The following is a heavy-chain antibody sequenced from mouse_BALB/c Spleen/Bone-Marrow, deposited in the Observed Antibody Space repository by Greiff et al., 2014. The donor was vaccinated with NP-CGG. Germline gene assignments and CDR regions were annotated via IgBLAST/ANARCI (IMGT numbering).Heavy chain of an antibody. CDR2: IYPGDGDT. Sequence: QVQLQQPGAELVRPGSSVKISCKASGYAFSSYWMNWVKQRPGQGLEGIGQIYPGDGDTNYNGKFKGKATLTADKSSSTAYMQLSSLTSEDSAVYFCARWITTVVAPYVMDYWGQGTSVTVSS. V-gene: IGHV1-80*01. D-gene: IGHD1-1*01. CDR3: ARWITTVVAPYVMDY. CDR1: GYAFSSYW. J-gene: IGHJ4*01.